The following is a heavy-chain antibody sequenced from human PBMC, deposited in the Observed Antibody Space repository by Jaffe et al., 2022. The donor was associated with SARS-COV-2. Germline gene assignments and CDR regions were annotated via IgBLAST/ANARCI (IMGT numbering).Heavy chain of an antibody. CDR3: ARVLAWGMVRGLRSFDY. D-gene: IGHD3-10*01. CDR2: INTNTGNP. V-gene: IGHV7-4-1*02. CDR1: GYTFTSYP. J-gene: IGHJ4*02. Sequence: QVQLVQSGSELKKPGASVKVSCKASGYTFTSYPMNWVRQAPGQGLEWMGWINTNTGNPTYDQGFTGRFVFSLDTSVSTAYLQISSLKAEDTAVYYCARVLAWGMVRGLRSFDYWGQGTLVTVSS.